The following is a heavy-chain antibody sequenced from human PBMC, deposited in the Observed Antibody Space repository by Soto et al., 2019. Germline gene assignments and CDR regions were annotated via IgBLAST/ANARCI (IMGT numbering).Heavy chain of an antibody. CDR1: GYSFTGYW. CDR2: IYPGDSDT. Sequence: GESLKISCKGSGYSFTGYWIGWVRQMPGKGLESMGIIYPGDSDTRYSPSFQGQVTISADKSISTAYLQWSSLKASDTAMYYCARTAAAGKYYYGMDVWGQGTTVTVS. CDR3: ARTAAAGKYYYGMDV. D-gene: IGHD6-13*01. V-gene: IGHV5-51*01. J-gene: IGHJ6*02.